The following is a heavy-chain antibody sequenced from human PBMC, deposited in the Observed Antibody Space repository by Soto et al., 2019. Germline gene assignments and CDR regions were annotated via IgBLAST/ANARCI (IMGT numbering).Heavy chain of an antibody. Sequence: ASVKVSCKASGYTFTSYAMHWVRQAPGQRLEWMGWINAGNGNTKYSQKFQGRVTITRDTSASTAYMELNRLRSEDTAVYYCVRVPPTGGTFGGYEGFAYGGQGPLVPVPS. CDR2: INAGNGNT. CDR1: GYTFTSYA. D-gene: IGHD3-16*01. J-gene: IGHJ4*02. V-gene: IGHV1-3*01. CDR3: VRVPPTGGTFGGYEGFAY.